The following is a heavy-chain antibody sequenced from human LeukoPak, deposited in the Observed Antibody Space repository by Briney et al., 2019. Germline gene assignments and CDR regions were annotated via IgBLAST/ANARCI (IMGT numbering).Heavy chain of an antibody. CDR2: INAGNGNT. CDR1: GYTFTSYA. D-gene: IGHD3-22*01. V-gene: IGHV1-3*03. CDR3: ARDGGSGYYHSFDY. Sequence: ASVKVSCKASGYTFTSYAMHWVRQAPGQRLEWMGWINAGNGNTKYSQEFQGRVTITRDTSASTAYMELSSLRSKDMAVYYCARDGGSGYYHSFDYWGQGTLVTVSS. J-gene: IGHJ4*02.